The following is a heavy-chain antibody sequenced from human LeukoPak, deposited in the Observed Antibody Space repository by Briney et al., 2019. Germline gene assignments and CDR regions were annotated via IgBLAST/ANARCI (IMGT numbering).Heavy chain of an antibody. J-gene: IGHJ5*02. CDR2: INHSGST. D-gene: IGHD3-3*01. V-gene: IGHV4-34*01. CDR1: GGSFSGYY. Sequence: KPSETLSLTCAVYGGSFSGYYWSWIRQPPGKGLEWIREINHSGSTNYNPSLKSRVTISVDTSKNQFSLKLSSVTAADTAVYYCARGRGYDFWSGYSPRRYNWFDPWGQGTLVTVSS. CDR3: ARGRGYDFWSGYSPRRYNWFDP.